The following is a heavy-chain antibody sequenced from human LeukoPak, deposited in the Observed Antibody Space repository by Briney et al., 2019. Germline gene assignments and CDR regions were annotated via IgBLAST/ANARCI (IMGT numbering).Heavy chain of an antibody. J-gene: IGHJ4*02. CDR2: IYSSGST. V-gene: IGHV4-4*07. CDR3: ASYDSSGYYSDY. CDR1: GGSITSYY. Sequence: PSETLSLTCTVSGGSITSYYWSWIRQPAGKGLEWIGRIYSSGSTNYNPSLKSRVTMSVDTSKNQFSLKLSSVTAADTAVYYCASYDSSGYYSDYWGQGTLVTVSS. D-gene: IGHD3-22*01.